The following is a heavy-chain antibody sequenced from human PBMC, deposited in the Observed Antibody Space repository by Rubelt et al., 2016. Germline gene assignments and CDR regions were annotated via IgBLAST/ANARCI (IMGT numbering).Heavy chain of an antibody. J-gene: IGHJ4*02. CDR3: AKDDLGASQSFDY. CDR2: ISYDGSNK. D-gene: IGHD3-16*01. Sequence: QVQLVESGGGVVQPGRSLRLSCAASGFTFSSYGMHWVRQAPGKGLGWVALISYDGSNKYFADSGKGRVTIARENSKNTLYRKMNTLRAEDTDVYYCAKDDLGASQSFDYWGQGTLVTVS. V-gene: IGHV3-30*18. CDR1: GFTFSSYG.